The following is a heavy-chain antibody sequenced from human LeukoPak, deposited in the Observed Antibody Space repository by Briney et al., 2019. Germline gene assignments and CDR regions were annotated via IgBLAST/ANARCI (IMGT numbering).Heavy chain of an antibody. V-gene: IGHV1-18*01. CDR3: ARDPHYYDSSDAFDI. D-gene: IGHD3-22*01. J-gene: IGHJ3*02. CDR1: GYNFILYG. CDR2: ISGDNGNT. Sequence: ASVKVSCKTYGYNFILYGMSWVRQAPGQGLEWMGWISGDNGNTNYAQKLQGRVTMTTDTSTSTAYMELRSLRSDDTAVYYCARDPHYYDSSDAFDIWGQGTMVTVSS.